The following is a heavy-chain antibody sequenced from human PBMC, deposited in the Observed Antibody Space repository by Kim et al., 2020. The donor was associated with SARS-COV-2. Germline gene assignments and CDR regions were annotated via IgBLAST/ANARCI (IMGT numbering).Heavy chain of an antibody. J-gene: IGHJ3*02. CDR2: T. V-gene: IGHV4-4*02. D-gene: IGHD4-17*01. CDR3: AKHNDYSFDI. Sequence: TNYNPSLKSRVIISMDKSANQFSLRLNSVTAADTALYYCAKHNDYSFDIWGQGTMVTVSS.